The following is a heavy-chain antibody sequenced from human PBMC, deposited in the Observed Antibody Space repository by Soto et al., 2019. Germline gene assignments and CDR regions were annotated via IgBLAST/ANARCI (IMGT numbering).Heavy chain of an antibody. D-gene: IGHD5-12*01. CDR3: ARDMGGYDFEDYGMDV. CDR2: ISSSSSYI. CDR1: GFTFSSYS. V-gene: IGHV3-21*01. Sequence: DVQLVESGGGLVKPGGSLRLSCAASGFTFSSYSMNWVRQAPGQGLEWVSSISSSSSYIYYADSVKSRFTISRDNAKNSLYLRMKSLRAEDTGVYYCARDMGGYDFEDYGMDVWGQGTTVTVSS. J-gene: IGHJ6*02.